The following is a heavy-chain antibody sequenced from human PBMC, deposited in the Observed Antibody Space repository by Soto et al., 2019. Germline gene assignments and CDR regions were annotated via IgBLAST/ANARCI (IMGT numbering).Heavy chain of an antibody. CDR1: GYTFTGYY. CDR2: INPNSGGT. V-gene: IGHV1-2*02. J-gene: IGHJ5*02. D-gene: IGHD3-9*01. CDR3: ARRKILTGNWFDP. Sequence: VSVKVSCKASGYTFTGYYMHWVRQAPGQGLEWMGWINPNSGGTNYAQKFQGRVTMTRDTSISTAYMELSRLRSDDTAVYYCARRKILTGNWFDPWGQGTLVTVSS.